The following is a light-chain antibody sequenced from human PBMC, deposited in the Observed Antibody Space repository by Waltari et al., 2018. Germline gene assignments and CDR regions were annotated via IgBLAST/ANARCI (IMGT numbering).Light chain of an antibody. CDR2: DVS. Sequence: QSALTQPASVSGSPGQSITISCTGTSSDVGSYNYVSWYQQHPGKAPKLMIYDVSYRPSGVSNRFSCSKSGNTASLTISGLQAEDEADYYCSSYITTNTLELFGGGTSLTVL. CDR3: SSYITTNTLEL. CDR1: SSDVGSYNY. J-gene: IGLJ2*01. V-gene: IGLV2-14*03.